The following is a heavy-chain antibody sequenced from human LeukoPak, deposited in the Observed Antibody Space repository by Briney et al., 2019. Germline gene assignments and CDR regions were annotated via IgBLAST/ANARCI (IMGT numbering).Heavy chain of an antibody. V-gene: IGHV4-59*08. Sequence: SETLSLTCTVSGDSISIYYWTWIRQPPGKGLEWIGYISNSGSTNYNPYLKSRVTISVDTSKKQVSLKLRSVTAADTAVYYCARVRGYSYGYLDYWGQGTLVTVSS. CDR1: GDSISIYY. D-gene: IGHD5-18*01. CDR3: ARVRGYSYGYLDY. CDR2: ISNSGST. J-gene: IGHJ4*02.